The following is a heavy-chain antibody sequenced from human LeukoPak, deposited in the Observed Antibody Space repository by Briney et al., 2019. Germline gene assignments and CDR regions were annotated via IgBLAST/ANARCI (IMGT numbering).Heavy chain of an antibody. V-gene: IGHV4-59*01. J-gene: IGHJ6*03. CDR2: IYYSGST. D-gene: IGHD6-13*01. CDR1: GGSISSYY. Sequence: SETLSLTCTVSGGSISSYYWSWIRQPPGKGLEWIGYIYYSGSTNYNPSLKSRVTISVDTSKNQFSLKLSSVTAADTAVYYCARDKSSSWGPYYYYMDVWGKGTTVTVSS. CDR3: ARDKSSSWGPYYYYMDV.